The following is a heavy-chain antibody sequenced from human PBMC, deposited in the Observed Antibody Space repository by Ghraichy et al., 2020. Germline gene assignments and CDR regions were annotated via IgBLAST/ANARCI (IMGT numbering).Heavy chain of an antibody. CDR3: ARPDGYSYLFDY. V-gene: IGHV3-48*03. CDR1: GFTFSNYE. J-gene: IGHJ4*02. CDR2: IGSSGSTI. D-gene: IGHD5-24*01. Sequence: GGSLRLSCAASGFTFSNYEMNWVRQAPGKGLEWVSYIGSSGSTIHYADSVKGRFAISRDNAKNSLYLQMNSLRAEDTAVYYCARPDGYSYLFDYWGQGTLVTVSS.